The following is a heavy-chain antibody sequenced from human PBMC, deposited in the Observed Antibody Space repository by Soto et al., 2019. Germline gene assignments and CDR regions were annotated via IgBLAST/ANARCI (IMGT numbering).Heavy chain of an antibody. CDR2: IYYSGTT. Sequence: PSETLSLTLNVSGGSITSYQWRSVRQFPLKGLARIGYIYYSGTTYYNPSLRSRVIMSVDTSKNQFSLKLSSVTAAGTAVYYCARDHKWDRMDVWGQGTTVTVSS. CDR1: GGSITSYQ. V-gene: IGHV4-31*02. CDR3: ARDHKWDRMDV. D-gene: IGHD1-26*01. J-gene: IGHJ6*02.